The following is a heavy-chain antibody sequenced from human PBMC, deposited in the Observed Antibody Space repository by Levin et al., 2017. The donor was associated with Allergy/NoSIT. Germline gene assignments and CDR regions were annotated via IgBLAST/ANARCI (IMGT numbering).Heavy chain of an antibody. CDR2: IWHDGTAT. Sequence: PGESLKISCAASGFGFSNYGMHWARQAPGKGLEWVAFIWHDGTATYYGNSVKGRFTISRDNSKNTLYLQMNSLRVEDTAIYFCPRIPGSPTRWEVLGDAFDIWGQGTTVTVS. D-gene: IGHD1-26*01. CDR3: PRIPGSPTRWEVLGDAFDI. J-gene: IGHJ3*02. V-gene: IGHV3-33*01. CDR1: GFGFSNYG.